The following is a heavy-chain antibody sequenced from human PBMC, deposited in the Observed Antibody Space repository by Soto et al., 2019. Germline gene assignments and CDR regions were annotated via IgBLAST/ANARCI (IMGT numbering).Heavy chain of an antibody. CDR3: ARGRYGDY. CDR1: GYTFTSYG. Sequence: QVHLVQPGAEVKKPGASVKVSCKASGYTFTSYGITWVRQAPGQGLEWMGWISAHNGNTVYAQKLQGRVIVTRDTSTSTAYMELRSLISDDTAVYYCARGRYGDYWGQGALVTVSS. V-gene: IGHV1-18*01. J-gene: IGHJ4*02. D-gene: IGHD1-1*01. CDR2: ISAHNGNT.